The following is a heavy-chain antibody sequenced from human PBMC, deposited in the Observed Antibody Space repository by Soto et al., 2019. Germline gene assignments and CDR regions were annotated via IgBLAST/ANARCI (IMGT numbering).Heavy chain of an antibody. Sequence: EVQLVQSGAEVKKPGESLKISCKGSGYSFTSYWIGWVRQMPGKGLEWMGIIYPGDSDTRYSPSFQGQVTISADKSISTAYLQWSSLKASDTAMYYCARPLGYSSGWYSGHYYYNGMDVWGQGTTVTVSS. V-gene: IGHV5-51*01. J-gene: IGHJ6*02. CDR3: ARPLGYSSGWYSGHYYYNGMDV. D-gene: IGHD6-19*01. CDR1: GYSFTSYW. CDR2: IYPGDSDT.